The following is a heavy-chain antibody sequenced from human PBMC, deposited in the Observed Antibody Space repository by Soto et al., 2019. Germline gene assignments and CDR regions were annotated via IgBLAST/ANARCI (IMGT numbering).Heavy chain of an antibody. CDR1: GFTFSSYA. D-gene: IGHD3-10*01. CDR3: AKAGFRITNTH. Sequence: VGSLRLSCAASGFTFSSYAMSWVRQAPGKGLEWVSAISGSGGSTYYADSVKGRFTISRDNSKNTLYLQMNSLRAEDTAVYYCAKAGFRITNTHWGQGTLVTVSS. V-gene: IGHV3-23*01. CDR2: ISGSGGST. J-gene: IGHJ4*02.